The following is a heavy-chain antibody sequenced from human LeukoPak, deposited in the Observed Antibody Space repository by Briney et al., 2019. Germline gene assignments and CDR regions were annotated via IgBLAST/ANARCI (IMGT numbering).Heavy chain of an antibody. CDR1: GGSFSGYY. CDR3: AREPLRSWFDP. V-gene: IGHV4-34*01. Sequence: SETLSLTCGVYGGSFSGYYWSWIRQPPGKGLEWIGEINHSRSTNYNPSLKSRVTISVNTSKNQFSLKLSSVTAADTAVYYCAREPLRSWFDPWGQGTLVTVSS. D-gene: IGHD1-14*01. J-gene: IGHJ5*02. CDR2: INHSRST.